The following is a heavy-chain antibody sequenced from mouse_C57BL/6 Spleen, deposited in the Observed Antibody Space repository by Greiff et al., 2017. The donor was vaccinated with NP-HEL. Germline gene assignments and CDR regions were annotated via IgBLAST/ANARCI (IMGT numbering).Heavy chain of an antibody. J-gene: IGHJ4*01. Sequence: QVQLQQSGAELVKPGASVKISCKASGYAFSSYWMNWVKQRPGKGLEWIGQIYPGDGDTNYNGKFKGKATLTADKSSSTAYMQLSSLTSEDSAVYFCARLFYDSYAMDYWGQGTSVTVSS. CDR3: ARLFYDSYAMDY. CDR2: IYPGDGDT. V-gene: IGHV1-80*01. CDR1: GYAFSSYW. D-gene: IGHD2-1*01.